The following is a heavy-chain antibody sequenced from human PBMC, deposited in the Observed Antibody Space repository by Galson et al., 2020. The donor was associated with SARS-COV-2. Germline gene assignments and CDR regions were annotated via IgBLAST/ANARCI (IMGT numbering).Heavy chain of an antibody. CDR1: GFTFSSYA. V-gene: IGHV3-23*01. D-gene: IGHD3-22*01. Sequence: LSLTCAASGFTFSSYAINWLRQAPGKGLEWVSGISGSGSATYYAGSVKGRFTISRDNSQNTLYLQMNGLRAEDTAIYYCAKRHQDSSGFDYWGQGARVTVSS. CDR3: AKRHQDSSGFDY. J-gene: IGHJ4*02. CDR2: ISGSGSAT.